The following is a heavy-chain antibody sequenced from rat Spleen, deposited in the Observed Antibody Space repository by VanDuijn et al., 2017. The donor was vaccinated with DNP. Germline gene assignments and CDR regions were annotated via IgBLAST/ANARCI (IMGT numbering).Heavy chain of an antibody. V-gene: IGHV5-7*01. D-gene: IGHD1-12*02. J-gene: IGHJ2*01. CDR2: ISYDGSST. CDR1: GFTFSDYN. Sequence: EVQLVESGGNLVQPGRSLKLSCAASGFTFSDYNMAWVRQAPTKGLEWVATISYDGSSTYYRDSVKGRFTISRDNAENTVYLQMNSLRSEDTATYYCTKGWYYYFDYWGQGVMVTVSS. CDR3: TKGWYYYFDY.